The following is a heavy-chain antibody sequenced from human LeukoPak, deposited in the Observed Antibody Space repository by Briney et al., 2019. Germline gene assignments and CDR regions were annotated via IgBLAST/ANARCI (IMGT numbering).Heavy chain of an antibody. D-gene: IGHD5-24*01. CDR3: ARDRGDGYSYIPY. V-gene: IGHV3-21*01. J-gene: IGHJ4*02. CDR1: GFTFSSYS. CDR2: ISSSSSYI. Sequence: ESGGSLRLSCAASGFTFSSYSMNWVRQAPGKGLEWVSSISSSSSYIYYADSVKGRFTISRDNAKNSLYLQMNSLRAEDTAVYYCARDRGDGYSYIPYWGQGTLVNVSS.